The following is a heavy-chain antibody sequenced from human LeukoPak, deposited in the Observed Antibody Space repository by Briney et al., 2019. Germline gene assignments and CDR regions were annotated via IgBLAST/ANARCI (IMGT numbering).Heavy chain of an antibody. Sequence: ASVKVSCKASGYTFTGYYMHWVRQAPGQGLEWMGWINPNSGGTNYAQKFQGRVTMTRDTSISTAYMELSRLRSDDTAVYYCARGCGATTLNRGYYYYMDVWGKGTTVTISS. CDR2: INPNSGGT. D-gene: IGHD5-12*01. CDR3: ARGCGATTLNRGYYYYMDV. CDR1: GYTFTGYY. J-gene: IGHJ6*03. V-gene: IGHV1-2*02.